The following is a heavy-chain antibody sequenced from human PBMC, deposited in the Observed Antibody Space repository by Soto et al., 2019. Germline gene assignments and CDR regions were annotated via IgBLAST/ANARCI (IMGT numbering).Heavy chain of an antibody. CDR1: GGTFSSYA. D-gene: IGHD3-22*01. J-gene: IGHJ4*02. CDR2: IIPIFGTA. Sequence: ASVKVSCKASGGTFSSYAISWVRQALGQGLEWMGGIIPIFGTANYAQKFQGRVTITADESTSTAYMELSSLRSEDTAVYYCHYYYDSSGWATIDYWGQGTLVTVSS. V-gene: IGHV1-69*13. CDR3: HYYYDSSGWATIDY.